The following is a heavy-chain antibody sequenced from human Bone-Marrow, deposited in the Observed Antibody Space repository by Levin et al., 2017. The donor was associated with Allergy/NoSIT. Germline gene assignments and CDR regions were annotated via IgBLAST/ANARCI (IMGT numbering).Heavy chain of an antibody. CDR2: IDWDDDK. J-gene: IGHJ6*03. CDR1: GFSLSTSGMR. V-gene: IGHV2-70*04. D-gene: IGHD3-10*01. Sequence: TLSLTCTFSGFSLSTSGMRVSWIRQPPGKALEWLARIDWDDDKFYSTSLKTRLTISKDTSKNQVVLTMTNMDPVDTATYYCARIRGQNGTMVGHYYYYMDVWGKGTTVTVSS. CDR3: ARIRGQNGTMVGHYYYYMDV.